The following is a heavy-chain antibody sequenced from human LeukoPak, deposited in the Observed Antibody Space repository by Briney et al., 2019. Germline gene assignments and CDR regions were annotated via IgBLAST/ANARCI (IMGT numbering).Heavy chain of an antibody. V-gene: IGHV1-18*01. CDR1: GYTFSTYG. CDR3: ARAYGSGSYYVKAADY. Sequence: GASVKVSCKASGYTFSTYGINWGRQAPGQGLEWMGWINAYNGDTKYAQRLQGRVTMTADTSTTTAYMELRALRSDDTAVYYCARAYGSGSYYVKAADYWGQGTLVTVSS. J-gene: IGHJ4*02. CDR2: INAYNGDT. D-gene: IGHD3-10*01.